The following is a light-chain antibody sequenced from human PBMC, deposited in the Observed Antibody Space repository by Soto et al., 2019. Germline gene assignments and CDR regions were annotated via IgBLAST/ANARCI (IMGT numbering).Light chain of an antibody. CDR3: LLYSGAAHVWV. CDR1: AGPVTSGYY. Sequence: QAVVTQEPSLTVSPGGTVTLTCASSAGPVTSGYYPNWLQQKPGQAPRSLIYGTNNKHSWTPARFSGSLLGGKAALTLSGVQPEDEADYYCLLYSGAAHVWVFGGGTNVTVL. CDR2: GTN. V-gene: IGLV7-43*01. J-gene: IGLJ3*02.